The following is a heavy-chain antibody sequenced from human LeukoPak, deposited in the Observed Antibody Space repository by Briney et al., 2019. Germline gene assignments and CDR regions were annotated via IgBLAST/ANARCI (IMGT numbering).Heavy chain of an antibody. J-gene: IGHJ4*02. Sequence: GGSLRLSCAASGVTFSSYWMNWVRQAPGKGLEWMANIKQDGTEKYYVDSVKGRFTISRDNAYNSLYLQMNSLRAEDTAVYYCARVNYDILTGYLSYFDYWGQGTLVTVSS. CDR2: IKQDGTEK. V-gene: IGHV3-7*04. CDR3: ARVNYDILTGYLSYFDY. CDR1: GVTFSSYW. D-gene: IGHD3-9*01.